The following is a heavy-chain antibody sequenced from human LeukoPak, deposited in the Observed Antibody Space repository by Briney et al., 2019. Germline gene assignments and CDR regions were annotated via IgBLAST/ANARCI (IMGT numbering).Heavy chain of an antibody. D-gene: IGHD3-10*01. V-gene: IGHV3-48*03. CDR1: GFTFSSYE. CDR3: ARGGFVFDI. CDR2: ITTTDTTK. J-gene: IGHJ3*02. Sequence: GGSLRLSCAASGFTFSSYEMNWVRQGPGKGLEWISYITTTDTTKYYTDSVKGRFTISRDNAKNSLYLQMHSLRAEDTAVYYCARGGFVFDIWGQGTVVTVSS.